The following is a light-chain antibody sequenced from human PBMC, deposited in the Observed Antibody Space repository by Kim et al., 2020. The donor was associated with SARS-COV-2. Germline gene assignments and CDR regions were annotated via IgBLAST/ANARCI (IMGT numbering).Light chain of an antibody. J-gene: IGKJ4*01. CDR3: QKYSGGPPT. CDR1: QGISNN. V-gene: IGKV1-27*01. Sequence: APIGDKVTLTCRASQGISNNLAEYQQKPGKVPYLLIYTASTLQSGITSRFSGSGSGTDFTLTISSLQPEDVTTYYCQKYSGGPPTFGGGTKVDIK. CDR2: TAS.